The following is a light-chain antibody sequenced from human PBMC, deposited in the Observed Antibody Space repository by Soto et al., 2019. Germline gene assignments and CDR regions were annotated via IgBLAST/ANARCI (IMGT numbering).Light chain of an antibody. CDR3: QHFGDSPIT. J-gene: IGKJ5*01. V-gene: IGKV3D-15*01. Sequence: EIVITQSPATLSVSPGERATLSCRASQSVSSNLAWYQQRPGQAPRLLIYGASTRAAGIPDRFSGTGSGTDFTLTISGLEPEDFAVYYCQHFGDSPITFGQGTRLEIK. CDR1: QSVSSN. CDR2: GAS.